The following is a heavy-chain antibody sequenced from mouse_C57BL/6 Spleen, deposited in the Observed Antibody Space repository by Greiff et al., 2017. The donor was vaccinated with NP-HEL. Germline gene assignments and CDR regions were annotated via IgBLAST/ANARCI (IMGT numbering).Heavy chain of an antibody. CDR2: IYPSDSET. D-gene: IGHD2-3*01. J-gene: IGHJ2*01. CDR1: GYTFTSYW. V-gene: IGHV1-61*01. Sequence: VQLQQPGAELVRPGSSVKLSCKASGYTFTSYWMDWVKQRPGQGLEWIGNIYPSDSETHYNQKFKDKATLTVDKSSSTAYMQLSSLTSEDSAVYYCARSPDGYYFDYWGQGTTLTVSS. CDR3: ARSPDGYYFDY.